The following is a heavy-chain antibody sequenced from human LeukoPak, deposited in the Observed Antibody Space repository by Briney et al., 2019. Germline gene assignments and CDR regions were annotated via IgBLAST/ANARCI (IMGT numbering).Heavy chain of an antibody. D-gene: IGHD3-16*01. CDR2: LDSDENT. V-gene: IGHV4-39*01. J-gene: IGHJ5*02. CDR1: GPSISSSSYD. CDR3: ARQATEYVGGFWFDP. Sequence: QAAETLSLTCTLSGPSISSSSYDSGWLRQTPGRGLEWIASLDSDENTYYNAALKGRFTISVDMSLNHFSLRLSSVTAADSGVYYCARQATEYVGGFWFDPWGQGTLVAVSS.